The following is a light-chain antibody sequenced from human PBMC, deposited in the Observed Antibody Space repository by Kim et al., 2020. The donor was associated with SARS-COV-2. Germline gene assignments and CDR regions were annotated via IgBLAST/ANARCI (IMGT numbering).Light chain of an antibody. CDR3: AAWDDSLNGHV. J-gene: IGLJ1*01. V-gene: IGLV1-36*01. CDR1: SSNIGNNA. CDR2: YDD. Sequence: QRVTISCPGGSSNIGNNAVNWYQQLPGKAPKLLIYYDDLLPSGVSDRFSGSKSGTSASLAISGLQSEDEADYYCAAWDDSLNGHVFGTGTKVTVL.